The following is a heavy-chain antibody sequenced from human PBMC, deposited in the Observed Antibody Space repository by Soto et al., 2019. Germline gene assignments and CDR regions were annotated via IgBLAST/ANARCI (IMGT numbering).Heavy chain of an antibody. V-gene: IGHV5-51*01. CDR1: GYKFIDYW. Sequence: PGESLKISCKGSGYKFIDYWIGWVRQVPGKGLEWMGGIYPGDFDIKYSPSLRGQVTISADKSLTTAYLQWSSLKASDTAIYYCARSYGGEYYDSRSYYYAYWGQGTLVTVSS. J-gene: IGHJ4*02. CDR2: IYPGDFDI. D-gene: IGHD3-22*01. CDR3: ARSYGGEYYDSRSYYYAY.